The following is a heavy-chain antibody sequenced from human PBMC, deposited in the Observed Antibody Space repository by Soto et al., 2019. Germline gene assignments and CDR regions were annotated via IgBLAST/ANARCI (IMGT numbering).Heavy chain of an antibody. D-gene: IGHD1-7*01. CDR3: ARQGTASGYHYLSPFGH. CDR1: GASVRSSRFY. Sequence: SETLSLTCSVSGASVRSSRFYWVWIRQTPGKGLDWNGSIVSSGATHPNPSLRSRIDISLASSQNKLSLGSLSGPAAVTSVYYCARQGTASGYHYLSPFGHWGQGILVTVSS. V-gene: IGHV4-39*01. J-gene: IGHJ4*02. CDR2: IVSSGAT.